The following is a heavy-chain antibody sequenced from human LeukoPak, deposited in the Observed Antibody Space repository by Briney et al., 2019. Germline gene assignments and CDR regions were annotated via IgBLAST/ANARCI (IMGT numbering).Heavy chain of an antibody. CDR1: GFTFSDCG. CDR2: LSGALNII. J-gene: IGHJ4*02. V-gene: IGHV3-11*04. D-gene: IGHD1-14*01. Sequence: GGSLRLSCVASGFTFSDCGMSWVRQAPGKGLEWVSYLSGALNIIYYADSVKGRFTISRDIANNSLSLQMTGLRADDTAIYFCVRPEDLGTLYYWGQGILVTVSS. CDR3: VRPEDLGTLYY.